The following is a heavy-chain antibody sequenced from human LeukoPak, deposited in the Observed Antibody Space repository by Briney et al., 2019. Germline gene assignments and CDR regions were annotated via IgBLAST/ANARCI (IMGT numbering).Heavy chain of an antibody. J-gene: IGHJ6*02. CDR3: ARGPRARQLVHYYYYGMDV. CDR2: IYYSGST. CDR1: GGSISSGGYY. V-gene: IGHV4-31*03. D-gene: IGHD6-13*01. Sequence: SQTLSLTCTVSGGSISSGGYYWSWIRQHPGKGLEWIVYIYYSGSTYYNPSLKSRVTISVDTSKNQFSLKLSSVTAADTAVYYCARGPRARQLVHYYYYGMDVWGQGTTVTVSS.